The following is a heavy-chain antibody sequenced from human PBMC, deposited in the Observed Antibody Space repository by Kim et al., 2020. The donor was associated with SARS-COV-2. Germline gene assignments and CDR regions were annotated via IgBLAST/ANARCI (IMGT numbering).Heavy chain of an antibody. V-gene: IGHV3-30*04. CDR2: ISYDGSNK. Sequence: GGSLRLSCAASGFTFSSYAMHWVRQAPGKGLEWVAVISYDGSNKYYADSVKGRFTISRDNSKNTLYLQMNSLRAEDTAVYYCARGGDLLYYGGYGGYFDYWGQGTLVTVSS. J-gene: IGHJ4*02. D-gene: IGHD5-12*01. CDR1: GFTFSSYA. CDR3: ARGGDLLYYGGYGGYFDY.